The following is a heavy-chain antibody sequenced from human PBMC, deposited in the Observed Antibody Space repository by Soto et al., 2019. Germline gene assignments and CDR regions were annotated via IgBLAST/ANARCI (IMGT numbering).Heavy chain of an antibody. D-gene: IGHD6-19*01. J-gene: IGHJ1*01. Sequence: GESLKISCKGSGYSFTTYWIGWVRQMPGKGLEWMGTIYPGDSDTRYSPSFQGQVTISADKSINTAYLQWSSLRASDTAMYYCARRAEDTEYFQHWGKGTLVTVSS. V-gene: IGHV5-51*01. CDR3: ARRAEDTEYFQH. CDR1: GYSFTTYW. CDR2: IYPGDSDT.